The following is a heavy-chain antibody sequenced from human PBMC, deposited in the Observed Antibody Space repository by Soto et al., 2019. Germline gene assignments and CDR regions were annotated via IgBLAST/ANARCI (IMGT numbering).Heavy chain of an antibody. CDR2: IYPGDSDT. J-gene: IGHJ4*02. CDR3: ARLQKQYSSSFDY. CDR1: AYSFTSYW. D-gene: IGHD6-6*01. V-gene: IGHV5-51*01. Sequence: GESLKISCKGSAYSFTSYWIGWVRQMPGKGLEWMGIIYPGDSDTRYSPSFQGQVTISADKSISTAYLQWSSLKASDTAIYYCARLQKQYSSSFDYWGQGTLVTVSS.